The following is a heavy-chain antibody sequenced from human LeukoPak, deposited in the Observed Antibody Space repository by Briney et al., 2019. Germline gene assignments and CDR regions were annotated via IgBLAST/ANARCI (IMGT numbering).Heavy chain of an antibody. D-gene: IGHD3-10*02. CDR2: ISPHSHTT. CDR3: ARGHTMYY. J-gene: IGHJ4*02. CDR1: GYTFNNYF. Sequence: ASVKVSCKASGYTFNNYFISWVRQVPGQGLEWVGWISPHSHTTHYAEKVQGRVTMTTDTSTTTVYVELRSLRPDDTAVYFCARGHTMYYWGQGTPVTVSS. V-gene: IGHV1-18*01.